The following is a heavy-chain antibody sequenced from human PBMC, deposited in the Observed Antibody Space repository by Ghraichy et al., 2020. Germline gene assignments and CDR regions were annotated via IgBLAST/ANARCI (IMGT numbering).Heavy chain of an antibody. CDR2: FDPEDGET. D-gene: IGHD6-13*01. CDR3: ATRGNIAAGFSLDY. J-gene: IGHJ4*02. Sequence: ASVKVSCKVSGYTLTELSMHWVRQAPGKGLEWMGGFDPEDGETIYAQKFQGRVTMTEDTSTDTAYMELSSLRSEDTAVYYCATRGNIAAGFSLDYWGQGTLVTVSS. V-gene: IGHV1-24*01. CDR1: GYTLTELS.